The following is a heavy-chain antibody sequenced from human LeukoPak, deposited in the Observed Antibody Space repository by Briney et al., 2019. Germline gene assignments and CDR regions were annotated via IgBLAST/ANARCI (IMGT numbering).Heavy chain of an antibody. Sequence: SETLSLTCTVSGGSISSTSYYWGWIRQPPGKGLEWIGEINHSGSTNYNPSLKSRVTISVDTSKNQFSLKLSSVTAADTAVYYCARRNRGDDYVWGSYRQSYYFDYWGQGTLVTVSS. J-gene: IGHJ4*02. CDR1: GGSISSTSYY. D-gene: IGHD3-16*02. V-gene: IGHV4-39*07. CDR3: ARRNRGDDYVWGSYRQSYYFDY. CDR2: INHSGST.